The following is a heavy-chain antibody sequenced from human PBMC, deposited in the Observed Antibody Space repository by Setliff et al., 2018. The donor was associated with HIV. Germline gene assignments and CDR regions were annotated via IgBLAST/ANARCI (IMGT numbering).Heavy chain of an antibody. J-gene: IGHJ6*03. V-gene: IGHV4-34*01. D-gene: IGHD2-8*02. CDR2: ITHSGRT. CDR1: GRSFSDYY. CDR3: ARATATYWYSIPRDYIYHMDV. Sequence: PSETLSLTCAVYGRSFSDYYWTWIRQPPGKGLEWIGEITHSGRTNFRPSLRSRVTMSRDTSKNQFSLKLSSVTAADTAVYYCARATATYWYSIPRDYIYHMDVWGEGTTVTVSS.